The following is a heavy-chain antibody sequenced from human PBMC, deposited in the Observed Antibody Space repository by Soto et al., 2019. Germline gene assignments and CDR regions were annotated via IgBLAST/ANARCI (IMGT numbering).Heavy chain of an antibody. Sequence: SETLSLTCTVSGGSISSYYWSWIRQPPGKGLEWIGYIYYGGSTNYNPSLKSRVTISVDTSKNQFSLKLSSVTAADTAVYYCARVRYSSGTSFDYWGQGTLVTVSS. CDR2: IYYGGST. V-gene: IGHV4-59*01. CDR3: ARVRYSSGTSFDY. D-gene: IGHD6-25*01. J-gene: IGHJ4*02. CDR1: GGSISSYY.